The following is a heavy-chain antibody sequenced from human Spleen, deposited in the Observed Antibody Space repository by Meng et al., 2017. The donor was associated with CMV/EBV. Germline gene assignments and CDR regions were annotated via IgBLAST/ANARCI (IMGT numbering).Heavy chain of an antibody. J-gene: IGHJ6*02. CDR1: GFTFSDYY. Sequence: GGSLRLSCAASGFTFSDYYMSWIRQAPGKGLEWVSYISSSGSTIYYADSVKGRLTISRDNAKNSLYLQMNSLRAEDTAVYYCARDADTHIDYYYYGMDVWGQGTTVTVSS. D-gene: IGHD5-12*01. V-gene: IGHV3-11*04. CDR2: ISSSGSTI. CDR3: ARDADTHIDYYYYGMDV.